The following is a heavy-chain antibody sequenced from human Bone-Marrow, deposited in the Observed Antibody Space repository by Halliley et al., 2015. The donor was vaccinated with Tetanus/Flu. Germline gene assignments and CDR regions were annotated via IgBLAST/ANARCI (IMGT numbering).Heavy chain of an antibody. J-gene: IGHJ4*02. CDR1: GYTFTSYW. CDR3: ARRIAVANTGHCFDY. CDR2: IYPGGSNT. Sequence: QLVQSGAEVKKPGESLKISCKGSGYTFTSYWIVWVRQMPGRGLEWMGIIYPGGSNTRYSPSFQGQVTISADKSIRTAYLQWSSLRAADTAVYYCARRIAVANTGHCFDYWGQGTLVTVSS. V-gene: IGHV5-51*03. D-gene: IGHD6-19*01.